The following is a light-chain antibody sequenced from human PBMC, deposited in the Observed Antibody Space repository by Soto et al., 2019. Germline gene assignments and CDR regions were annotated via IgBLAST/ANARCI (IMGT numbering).Light chain of an antibody. V-gene: IGKV3-11*01. CDR3: QQHFNGPIT. CDR2: GAS. Sequence: IVLPHSPATLSVSPGERPTLSCRASQSISTKLAWYQQKPGQAPRLLIYGASNRATGVPARFSGSGSGTDFTLTISSLEPEDFAVYYCQQHFNGPITFGQGTRLEIK. J-gene: IGKJ5*01. CDR1: QSISTK.